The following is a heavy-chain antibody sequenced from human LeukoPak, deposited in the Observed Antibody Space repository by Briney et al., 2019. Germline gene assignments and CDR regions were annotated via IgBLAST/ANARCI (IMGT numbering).Heavy chain of an antibody. CDR1: GFTFSRSW. J-gene: IGHJ4*02. Sequence: GGSLRLSCAASGFTFSRSWMNWVRQAPGKGLEWVSSISSSSSYIYYADSVKGRITISRDNAKNSLYLQMNSLRVEDTAVYYCARDKDVYFDYWGQGTLVTVSS. CDR3: ARDKDVYFDY. V-gene: IGHV3-21*01. CDR2: ISSSSSYI.